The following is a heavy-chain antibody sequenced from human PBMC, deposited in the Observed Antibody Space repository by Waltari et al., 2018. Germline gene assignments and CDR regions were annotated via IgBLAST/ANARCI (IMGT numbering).Heavy chain of an antibody. CDR1: GGPLSGHY. J-gene: IGHJ6*01. V-gene: IGHV4-34*02. CDR2: VSHRGNT. D-gene: IGHD1-26*01. Sequence: QVHLQQSGAGLLKPSETLSLTCGVYGGPLSGHYWSWIRQSPGRGLEWIGEVSHRGNTTYNPSLSGRATISVDTSRSQVSLKLHSVTAADTAVYYCAKTLLLSLYALDVWGQGTTVIVSS. CDR3: AKTLLLSLYALDV.